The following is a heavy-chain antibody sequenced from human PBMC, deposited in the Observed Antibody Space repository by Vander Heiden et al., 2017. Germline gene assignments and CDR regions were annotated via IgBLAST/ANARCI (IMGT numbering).Heavy chain of an antibody. V-gene: IGHV3-23*01. J-gene: IGHJ4*02. CDR1: GFTFSSYA. Sequence: EVQLLESGGGLVQPGGSLRLSCAASGFTFSSYAMSWVRQAAGKGLEWVSAISGSGGSTYYADSVKGRFTISRDNSKNTLYLQMNSLRAEDTAVYYCAKKAGADYYDSSGYLYYFDYWGQGTLVTVAS. D-gene: IGHD3-22*01. CDR2: ISGSGGST. CDR3: AKKAGADYYDSSGYLYYFDY.